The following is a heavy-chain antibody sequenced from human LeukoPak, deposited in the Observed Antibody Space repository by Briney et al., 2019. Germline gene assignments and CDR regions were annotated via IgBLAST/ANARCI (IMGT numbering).Heavy chain of an antibody. D-gene: IGHD3-10*02. J-gene: IGHJ6*02. CDR1: GGSFSGYY. V-gene: IGHV4-34*01. Sequence: PSETLSLTCAVYGGSFSGYYWSWIRQPPGKGLEWIGEINHSGSTNYNPSLKSRVTISVDTSKNQFSLKLSSVTAADTAVYYCARHGRGLTRYYYYYGMDVWGQGTTVTVSS. CDR3: ARHGRGLTRYYYYYGMDV. CDR2: INHSGST.